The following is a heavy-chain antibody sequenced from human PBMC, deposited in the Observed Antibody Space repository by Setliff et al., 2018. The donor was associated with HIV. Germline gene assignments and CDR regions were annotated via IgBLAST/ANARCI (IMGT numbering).Heavy chain of an antibody. V-gene: IGHV1-69*13. D-gene: IGHD4-17*01. Sequence: SVKVSCKASGDTSNSYAIRWVRQAPGQGPEWMGGIIPIFGSPQYAPQFRGRATIIADESSRTAYMELTSLKSEDSAVYYCASASGDYEPYQYWGQGTLVTVSS. CDR1: GDTSNSYA. J-gene: IGHJ1*01. CDR2: IIPIFGSP. CDR3: ASASGDYEPYQY.